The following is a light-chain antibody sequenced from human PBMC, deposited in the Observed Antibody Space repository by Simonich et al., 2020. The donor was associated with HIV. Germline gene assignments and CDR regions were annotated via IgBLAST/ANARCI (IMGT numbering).Light chain of an antibody. CDR1: QSLSSW. CDR2: DES. CDR3: QQYDNLPLT. V-gene: IGKV1-33*01. Sequence: DIQMPQSPSTLSASVGDRVTITCPASQSLSSWLAWYQQKPGKAPTLLIYDESNLETGVPTRLSGSGSGTDFTFTISSLQPEDIATYYCQQYDNLPLTFGGGTKVEIK. J-gene: IGKJ4*01.